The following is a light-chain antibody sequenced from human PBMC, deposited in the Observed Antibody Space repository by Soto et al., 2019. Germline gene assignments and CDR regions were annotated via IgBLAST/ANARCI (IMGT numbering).Light chain of an antibody. CDR2: SAS. CDR1: QTVSTY. J-gene: IGKJ4*01. V-gene: IGKV3-11*01. Sequence: EIVLTQSPAILSLSQGERATLSCRTNQTVSTYLAWYQHETGQAPRLLIYSASKRATGIPARFSGSGSGTDFTLTISSLEPEDFAFYYCQQRDSWPLTFGGGTKVDIK. CDR3: QQRDSWPLT.